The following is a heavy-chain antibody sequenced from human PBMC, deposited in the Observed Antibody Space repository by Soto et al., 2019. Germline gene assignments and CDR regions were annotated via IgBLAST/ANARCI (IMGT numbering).Heavy chain of an antibody. CDR3: AREPDIVVVPAAPNWFDP. J-gene: IGHJ5*02. CDR2: ISSSSSTI. CDR1: GFTFSSYS. V-gene: IGHV3-48*01. D-gene: IGHD2-2*01. Sequence: GGSLRLSCAASGFTFSSYSMNWVRQAPGKGLEWVSYISSSSSTIYYADSVKGRFTISRDNTKNSLYLQMNSLRAEDTAVYYCAREPDIVVVPAAPNWFDPWGQGTLATVSS.